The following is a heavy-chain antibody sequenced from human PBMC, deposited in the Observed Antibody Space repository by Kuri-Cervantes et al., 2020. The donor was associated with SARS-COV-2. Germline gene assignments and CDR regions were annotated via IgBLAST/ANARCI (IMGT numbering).Heavy chain of an antibody. CDR3: TRDLTN. V-gene: IGHV3-30*03. CDR2: ISYDGSNK. Sequence: GESLKISCAASGFTFSSYGMHWVRQAPGKGLEWVAVISYDGSNKYYADSVKGRPTIFRDNSKNTLYLQMNSLRAEDTAVYYCTRDLTNWGQGTLVTVSS. CDR1: GFTFSSYG. J-gene: IGHJ4*02.